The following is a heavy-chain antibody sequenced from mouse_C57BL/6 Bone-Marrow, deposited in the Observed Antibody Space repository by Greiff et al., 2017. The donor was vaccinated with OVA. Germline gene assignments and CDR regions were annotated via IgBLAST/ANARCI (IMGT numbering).Heavy chain of an antibody. CDR2: INPYNGGT. J-gene: IGHJ3*01. CDR1: GYTFTDYY. CDR3: ARYDGYYWAWFAY. D-gene: IGHD2-3*01. Sequence: VQLQQSGPVLVKPGASVKMSCKASGYTFTDYYMNWVKQSHGKSLEWIGVINPYNGGTSYNQKFKGKATLTVVKSSSTAYMELNSLTSEDSAVYYCARYDGYYWAWFAYWGQGTLVTVSA. V-gene: IGHV1-19*01.